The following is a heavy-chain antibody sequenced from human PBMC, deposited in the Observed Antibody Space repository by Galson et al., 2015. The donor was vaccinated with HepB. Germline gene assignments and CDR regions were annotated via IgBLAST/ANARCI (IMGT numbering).Heavy chain of an antibody. CDR3: TTGIVVVPAAQRYYYYGMDV. Sequence: SLRLSCAASGFTFSNAWMSWVRQAPGKGLEWVGRIKSKTDGGTTDYAAPVKGRFTISRDDSKNTLYPQMNSLKTEDTAVYYCTTGIVVVPAAQRYYYYGMDVWGQGTTVTVSS. CDR2: IKSKTDGGTT. CDR1: GFTFSNAW. D-gene: IGHD2-2*01. J-gene: IGHJ6*02. V-gene: IGHV3-15*01.